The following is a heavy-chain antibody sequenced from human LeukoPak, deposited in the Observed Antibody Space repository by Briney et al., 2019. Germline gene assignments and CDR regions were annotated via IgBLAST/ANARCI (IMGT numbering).Heavy chain of an antibody. Sequence: PSETLSLTCTVSGGSISSYYWSWIRQPAGKGLEWIGRIYTSGTTNYNPSLKSRVTISVDKSKNQFSLKLSSVTAADTAVYYCARDGAMVRGVIIRPYYYGMDVWGQGTTVTVSS. CDR3: ARDGAMVRGVIIRPYYYGMDV. CDR1: GGSISSYY. J-gene: IGHJ6*02. CDR2: IYTSGTT. D-gene: IGHD3-10*01. V-gene: IGHV4-4*07.